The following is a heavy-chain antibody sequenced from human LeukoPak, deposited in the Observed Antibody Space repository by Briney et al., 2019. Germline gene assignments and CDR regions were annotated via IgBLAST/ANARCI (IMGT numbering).Heavy chain of an antibody. CDR2: INHSGST. D-gene: IGHD6-13*01. CDR1: GGSFSGYY. CDR3: AREPGIAAAGRGLYYFDY. J-gene: IGHJ4*02. V-gene: IGHV4-34*01. Sequence: SETLSLTCAVYGGSFSGYYWSWIRQPPGKGLEWIGEINHSGSTNYNPSLKSRVTISVDTSKNQFSLKLSSVTAADTAVYYCAREPGIAAAGRGLYYFDYWGQGTLVTVSS.